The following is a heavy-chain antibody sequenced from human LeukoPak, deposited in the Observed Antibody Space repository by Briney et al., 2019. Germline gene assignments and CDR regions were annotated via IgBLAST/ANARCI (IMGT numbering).Heavy chain of an antibody. D-gene: IGHD3/OR15-3a*01. CDR2: INPSGGST. Sequence: GASVKVSCKASGYTFTSYYMHWVRQAPGQGLEWMGIINPSGGSTSYAQKFQGRVTMTRDMSTSTVYMELRSLRSDDTAVYYCAREGLYYYYMDVWGKGTTVTISS. CDR1: GYTFTSYY. CDR3: AREGLYYYYMDV. V-gene: IGHV1-46*01. J-gene: IGHJ6*03.